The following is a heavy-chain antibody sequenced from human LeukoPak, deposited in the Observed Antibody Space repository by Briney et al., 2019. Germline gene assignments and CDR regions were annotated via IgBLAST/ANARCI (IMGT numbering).Heavy chain of an antibody. Sequence: SETLSLTCTVSGGSISSSSYYWGWIRQSPGKGLEWIAIIYHSGNNYYNPSLKSRVTISVDTSKNQFSLKLTSVTAADTAVYYCATNLYGSGNYFAYWGQGTLVTVSS. D-gene: IGHD3-10*01. V-gene: IGHV4-39*07. J-gene: IGHJ4*02. CDR3: ATNLYGSGNYFAY. CDR1: GGSISSSSYY. CDR2: IYHSGNN.